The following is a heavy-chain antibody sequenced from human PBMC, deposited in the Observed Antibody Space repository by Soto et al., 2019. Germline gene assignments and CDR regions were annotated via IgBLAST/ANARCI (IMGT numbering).Heavy chain of an antibody. D-gene: IGHD6-25*01. Sequence: PGESLKISCKCSGYSFISHWIGWVRQVPGQGLEWMGIIYPGDSETRHSPSFQGQVTISADKSISTAYLQWSSLKASDTGMYYCASGGLRKASFGMDVWGQGTAVTVSS. CDR1: GYSFISHW. J-gene: IGHJ6*02. V-gene: IGHV5-51*01. CDR3: ASGGLRKASFGMDV. CDR2: IYPGDSET.